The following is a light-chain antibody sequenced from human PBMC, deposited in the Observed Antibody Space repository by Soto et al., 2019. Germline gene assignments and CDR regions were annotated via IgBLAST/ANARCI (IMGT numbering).Light chain of an antibody. Sequence: IVLTQSPVTLSLSPGESATRXXRASQSVSHFLAWFQQKPGQAPRIXIYETSHRAPGTPARFSGSGSGTDFTLTISSLEAEDFALYFCQHRSSWPPTFGGGTKVDIK. CDR1: QSVSHF. J-gene: IGKJ4*01. CDR3: QHRSSWPPT. V-gene: IGKV3-11*01. CDR2: ETS.